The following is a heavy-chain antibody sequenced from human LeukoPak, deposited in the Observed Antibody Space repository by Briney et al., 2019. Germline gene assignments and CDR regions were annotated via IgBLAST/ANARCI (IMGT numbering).Heavy chain of an antibody. CDR1: GWTFSGYY. CDR2: INHSGST. V-gene: IGHV4-34*01. CDR3: ARGRGYSYGYPRDGYYYYMDV. D-gene: IGHD5-18*01. Sequence: SETLSLTCAVYGWTFSGYYWSWIRQPPGKGLEWIGQINHSGSTNYNPALKSRINISVDASKHQFSPKLSSVTDAATAVYNCARGRGYSYGYPRDGYYYYMDVWGKGTTVTVSS. J-gene: IGHJ6*03.